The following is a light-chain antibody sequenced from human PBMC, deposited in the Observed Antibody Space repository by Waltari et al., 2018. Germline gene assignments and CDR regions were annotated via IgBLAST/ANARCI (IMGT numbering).Light chain of an antibody. Sequence: QSALTQPASLSMSPGHPIIISCTATTTHVRTHNLVPSHQQPPGKTPKLLIYEGSKRPSGVSNRFSGSKSGNTASLTISGLQAEDEADYYCCSYAGSSTKNVVFGGGTKLTVL. CDR1: TTHVRTHNL. CDR2: EGS. J-gene: IGLJ2*01. V-gene: IGLV2-23*01. CDR3: CSYAGSSTKNVV.